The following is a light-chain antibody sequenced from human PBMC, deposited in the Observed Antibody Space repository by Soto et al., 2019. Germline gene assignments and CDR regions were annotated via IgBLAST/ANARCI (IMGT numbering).Light chain of an antibody. V-gene: IGKV3-20*01. CDR2: GAS. J-gene: IGKJ2*01. Sequence: EIVLTQSPGTLSLSPGERATLSCRASQSVTSDFLAWYQQKPGQAPRLLSYGASTRAAGVPDRFSGSGSGTDCTLTITRQEPEDFAVYSCQQYGRSSLMFTFGQGTKLGV. CDR3: QQYGRSSLMFT. CDR1: QSVTSDF.